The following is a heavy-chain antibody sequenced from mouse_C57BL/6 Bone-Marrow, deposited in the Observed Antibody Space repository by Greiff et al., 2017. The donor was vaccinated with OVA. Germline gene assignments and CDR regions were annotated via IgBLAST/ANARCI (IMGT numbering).Heavy chain of an antibody. CDR1: GFSLTSYG. J-gene: IGHJ2*01. CDR2: IWSGGST. Sequence: QVQLKESGPGLVQPSQSLSITCTVSGFSLTSYGVHWVRQSPGKGLEWLGVIWSGGSTDYNAAFLSRLSISKDNSKSQVFFKMNSLQADDTAIYYCARNWGLRGYFDYWGQGTTLTVSS. V-gene: IGHV2-2*01. CDR3: ARNWGLRGYFDY. D-gene: IGHD2-13*01.